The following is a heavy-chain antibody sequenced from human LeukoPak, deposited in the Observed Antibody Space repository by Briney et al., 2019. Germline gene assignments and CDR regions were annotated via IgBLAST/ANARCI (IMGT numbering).Heavy chain of an antibody. CDR1: GYTLTELS. CDR2: FDPEDGES. CDR3: ATSLPRSNDILTGYYKGGLDY. V-gene: IGHV1-24*01. D-gene: IGHD3-9*01. J-gene: IGHJ4*02. Sequence: ASVTVSCKVCGYTLTELSMHWLRQAPGKGLEWMGGFDPEDGESIYAQKFQGRVTMTEDTYTDTAYMELSSLRSEETAVYYCATSLPRSNDILTGYYKGGLDYWGQGSLVTVSS.